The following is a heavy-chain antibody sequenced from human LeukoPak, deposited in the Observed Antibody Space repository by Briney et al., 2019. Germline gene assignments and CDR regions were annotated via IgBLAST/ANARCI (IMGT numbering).Heavy chain of an antibody. V-gene: IGHV1-8*01. D-gene: IGHD3-10*01. Sequence: ASVKVSCKTSGYTFTSYAISWVRQATGQGLEWMGWMNPNSGNTGYAQKFQGRVTMTRNTSISTAYMELSSLRSEDTAVYYCARLSPLTYYYGSGSYYNWFDPWGQGTLVTVSS. CDR2: MNPNSGNT. CDR3: ARLSPLTYYYGSGSYYNWFDP. J-gene: IGHJ5*02. CDR1: GYTFTSYA.